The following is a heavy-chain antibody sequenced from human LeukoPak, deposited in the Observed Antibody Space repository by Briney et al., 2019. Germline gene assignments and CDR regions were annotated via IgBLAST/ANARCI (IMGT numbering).Heavy chain of an antibody. CDR3: ARPEIIAVAATGDAFDI. D-gene: IGHD6-19*01. J-gene: IGHJ3*02. CDR2: IIPILGIA. V-gene: IGHV1-69*04. CDR1: GYTFTSYG. Sequence: ASVKVSCKASGYTFTSYGISWVRQAPGQGLEWMGRIIPILGIANYAQKFQGRVTITADKSTTTAYMELSSLRSEDTAVYYCARPEIIAVAATGDAFDIWGQGTMVTVSS.